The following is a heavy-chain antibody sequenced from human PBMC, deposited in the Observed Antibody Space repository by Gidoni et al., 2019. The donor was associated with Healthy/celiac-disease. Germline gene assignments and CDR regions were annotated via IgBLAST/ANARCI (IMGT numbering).Heavy chain of an antibody. CDR3: ARDRQPTVLRFLEWLPYYYGMDV. V-gene: IGHV1-18*01. Sequence: QVQLVQSGAEVKKPGASVKVSCKASGYTFTSYGISWVRQAPGQGLEWMGWISAYNGNTNYAQKLQGRVTMTTDTSTSTAYMELRSLRSDDTAVYYCARDRQPTVLRFLEWLPYYYGMDVWGQGTTVTVSS. CDR1: GYTFTSYG. J-gene: IGHJ6*02. D-gene: IGHD3-3*01. CDR2: ISAYNGNT.